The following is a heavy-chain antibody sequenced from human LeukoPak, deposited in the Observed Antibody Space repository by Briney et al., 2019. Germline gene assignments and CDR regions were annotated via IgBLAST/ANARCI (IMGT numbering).Heavy chain of an antibody. Sequence: GGSLRLSCAASGFTFSSYWMHWVRQAPGKGLVWVSRVNSDGSTTSYADSVKGRFTISRDNAKNSLYLQMNSLRAEDTAVYYCASRIAVAGGYYYGMDVWGQGTTVTVSS. D-gene: IGHD6-19*01. CDR2: VNSDGSTT. V-gene: IGHV3-74*01. CDR1: GFTFSSYW. CDR3: ASRIAVAGGYYYGMDV. J-gene: IGHJ6*02.